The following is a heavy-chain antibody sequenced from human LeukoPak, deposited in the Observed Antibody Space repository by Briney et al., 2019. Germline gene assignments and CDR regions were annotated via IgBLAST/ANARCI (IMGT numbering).Heavy chain of an antibody. CDR3: AGFFRGSYGSNAFYI. CDR2: IYHSGST. Sequence: MPSGTLSLTCAVSGGSISSSNWWSWVRQPPGKGLEWIGEIYHSGSTNYNPSLKSRVTISVDKSKNQFSLKLSSVTAADTAVYYCAGFFRGSYGSNAFYIGGKGKRVPVSS. CDR1: GGSISSSNW. V-gene: IGHV4-4*02. D-gene: IGHD1-26*01. J-gene: IGHJ3*02.